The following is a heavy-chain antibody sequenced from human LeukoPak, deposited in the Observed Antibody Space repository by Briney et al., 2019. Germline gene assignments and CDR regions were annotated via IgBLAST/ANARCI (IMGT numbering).Heavy chain of an antibody. Sequence: GGSLRLSCAASDFTFTTYAMSWVRQAPGKGLEWVSTISGGGDATYYADSVKGRFTISRDNSKNTLSLQMNSLRAEDTAVYYCAKDSSMLRGPLVIYYFDFWGQGTLVTVSS. J-gene: IGHJ4*02. CDR2: ISGGGDAT. CDR1: DFTFTTYA. V-gene: IGHV3-23*01. CDR3: AKDSSMLRGPLVIYYFDF. D-gene: IGHD3-10*01.